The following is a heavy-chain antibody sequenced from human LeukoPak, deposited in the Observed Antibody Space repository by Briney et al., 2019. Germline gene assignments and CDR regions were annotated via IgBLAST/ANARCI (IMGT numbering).Heavy chain of an antibody. CDR2: ISGSGDST. Sequence: GGSLRLSCAASGFTVSTYAMSWVRQAPGKGLEWVSGISGSGDSTNYADCVKGRFTISRDNSKNTQYLQMNRLRDEDTAVYYCARGSYNPFDYWGQGTLVTVSS. CDR3: ARGSYNPFDY. CDR1: GFTVSTYA. J-gene: IGHJ4*02. D-gene: IGHD3-16*01. V-gene: IGHV3-23*01.